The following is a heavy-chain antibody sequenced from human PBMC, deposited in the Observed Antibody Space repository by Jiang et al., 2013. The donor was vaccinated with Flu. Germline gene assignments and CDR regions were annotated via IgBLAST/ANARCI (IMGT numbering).Heavy chain of an antibody. CDR1: GYTFTTYY. V-gene: IGHV1-46*01. CDR2: SNPGGGTT. Sequence: SGAEVKKPGASVKVACKASGYTFTTYYMHWVRQAPGQGLEWVGVSNPGGGTTSYAQKFQGRVTMTRDTSTSTVYMELSSLRSEDTAIYYCARGNYGGNSAFDYWGRGTLVTVSS. J-gene: IGHJ4*02. CDR3: ARGNYGGNSAFDY. D-gene: IGHD4-23*01.